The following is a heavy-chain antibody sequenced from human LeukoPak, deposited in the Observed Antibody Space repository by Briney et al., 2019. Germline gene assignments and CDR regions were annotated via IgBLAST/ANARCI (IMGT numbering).Heavy chain of an antibody. J-gene: IGHJ5*02. CDR1: GFTFDDYA. CDR3: AKDIGGYGSGSGVS. Sequence: GGSLRLSCAASGFTFDDYAMHWVRQAPGKGLEWVSLISGDGGSTDYADSVKGRFTISRDNSRNSLFLQMNNLRTEDTALYYCAKDIGGYGSGSGVSWGQGALVTVSS. CDR2: ISGDGGST. V-gene: IGHV3-43*02. D-gene: IGHD3-10*01.